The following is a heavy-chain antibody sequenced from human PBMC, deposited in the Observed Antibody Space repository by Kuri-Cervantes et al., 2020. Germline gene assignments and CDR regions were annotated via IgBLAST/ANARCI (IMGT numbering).Heavy chain of an antibody. D-gene: IGHD1-26*01. J-gene: IGHJ4*02. Sequence: LRLSCTVAGGSISRGSYYWSWIRQPAGKGLEWIGRIYTSGSTNYNPSLKSRVTISVDTSKNQFTLKLSSVTAADTAVYYCAREELLGDFDYWGQGTLVTVSS. CDR1: GGSISRGSYY. V-gene: IGHV4-61*02. CDR3: AREELLGDFDY. CDR2: IYTSGST.